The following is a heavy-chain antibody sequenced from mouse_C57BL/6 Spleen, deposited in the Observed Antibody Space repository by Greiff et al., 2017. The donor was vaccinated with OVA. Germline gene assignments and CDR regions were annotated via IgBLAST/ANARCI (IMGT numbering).Heavy chain of an antibody. CDR1: GYTFTSYW. CDR3: ARAGYSYAMDY. Sequence: QVQLQQPGAELVKPGASVKLSCKASGYTFTSYWMKWVKQRPGQGLEWIGEIDPSDSYTNYNQKFKGKATLTVDTASSTAYMQLSSLTSEDSAVYYCARAGYSYAMDYWGQGTSVTVSA. V-gene: IGHV1-50*01. D-gene: IGHD2-3*01. J-gene: IGHJ4*01. CDR2: IDPSDSYT.